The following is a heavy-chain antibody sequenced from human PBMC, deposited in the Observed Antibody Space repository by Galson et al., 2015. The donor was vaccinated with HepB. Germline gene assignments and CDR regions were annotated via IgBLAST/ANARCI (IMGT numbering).Heavy chain of an antibody. CDR2: ISNDTGKI. D-gene: IGHD6-19*01. V-gene: IGHV3-21*01. J-gene: IGHJ5*02. CDR3: AKSWQVRRDLDL. CDR1: GFTFRSYN. Sequence: SLRLSCAASGFTFRSYNINWVRQAPGRGLEWVSCISNDTGKIQYADSVKGRFIISRDTAKNSLFLHMNSLRVEDTAVYYCAKSWQVRRDLDLWGPGTLVTVTS.